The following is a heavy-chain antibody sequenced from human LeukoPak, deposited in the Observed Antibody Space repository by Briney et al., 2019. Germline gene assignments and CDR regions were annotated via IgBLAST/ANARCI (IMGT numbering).Heavy chain of an antibody. V-gene: IGHV1-69*13. D-gene: IGHD2-15*01. CDR2: IIPIFGTA. Sequence: ASVKVSCKASGGTFSSYAISWVRQAPGQGLEWMGGIIPIFGTANYAQKFQGRVTITADESTSTAYMELSSLRSEDTAVYYCASETIVVVVAATVHYMDVWGKGTTVTVSS. CDR3: ASETIVVVVAATVHYMDV. CDR1: GGTFSSYA. J-gene: IGHJ6*03.